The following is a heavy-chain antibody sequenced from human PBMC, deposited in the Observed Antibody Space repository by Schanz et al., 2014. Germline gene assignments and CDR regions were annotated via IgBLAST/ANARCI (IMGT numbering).Heavy chain of an antibody. CDR3: VRDAGWAFGDYHGMDV. Sequence: QGQLVQSGAEVKKPGASVKVSCKASGYTFTSYGITWVRQAPGQGLEWMGWISGYNGDTNYAEKVHGRVTMTTDTSTSTAYMELRSLISDDTAVYYCVRDAGWAFGDYHGMDVWGQGTSVTVSS. V-gene: IGHV1-18*01. CDR2: ISGYNGDT. D-gene: IGHD3-10*01. J-gene: IGHJ6*02. CDR1: GYTFTSYG.